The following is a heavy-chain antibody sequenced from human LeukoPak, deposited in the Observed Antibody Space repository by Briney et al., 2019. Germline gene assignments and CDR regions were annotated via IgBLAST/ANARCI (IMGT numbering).Heavy chain of an antibody. CDR1: GYSFTSYW. CDR3: ARPSYYDSSGPTHFDY. V-gene: IGHV5-51*01. CDR2: IYPGDSDT. D-gene: IGHD3-22*01. Sequence: GESLKISCKGSGYSFTSYWIGWVRQMPGKGLEWMGIIYPGDSDTRYSPSFQGQVTISADKSISTAYLQWSSLKASDTAMYYCARPSYYDSSGPTHFDYWGQGTLVTVSS. J-gene: IGHJ4*02.